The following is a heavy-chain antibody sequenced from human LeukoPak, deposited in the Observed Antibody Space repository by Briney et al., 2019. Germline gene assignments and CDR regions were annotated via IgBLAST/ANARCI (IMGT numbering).Heavy chain of an antibody. D-gene: IGHD3-3*01. Sequence: GGSLRLSCAASGFTFSSYWMNWARQAPGKGLEWVASINHNGNVDYYVDSVKGRFTISRDNAKNSLYLQMNSLRAEDTAVYYCARGGLLEWLMYYYYYGMDVWGQGTTVTVSS. CDR1: GFTFSSYW. CDR3: ARGGLLEWLMYYYYYGMDV. J-gene: IGHJ6*02. V-gene: IGHV3-7*03. CDR2: INHNGNVD.